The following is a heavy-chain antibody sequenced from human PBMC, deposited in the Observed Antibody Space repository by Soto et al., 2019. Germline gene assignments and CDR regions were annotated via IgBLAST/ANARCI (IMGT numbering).Heavy chain of an antibody. J-gene: IGHJ4*01. V-gene: IGHV3-23*01. Sequence: EVQLLESGGGLVQPGGSLRLSCAASGFTFSSYAMSWVRQAPGKGLEWVSGIGGSGAGTNYADSVKGRFTISRDNSKNTLDLQMSSLGADDTAVYYCVRGGGIAVAGTHLDYWGHGTLVTVSS. D-gene: IGHD6-19*01. CDR2: IGGSGAGT. CDR3: VRGGGIAVAGTHLDY. CDR1: GFTFSSYA.